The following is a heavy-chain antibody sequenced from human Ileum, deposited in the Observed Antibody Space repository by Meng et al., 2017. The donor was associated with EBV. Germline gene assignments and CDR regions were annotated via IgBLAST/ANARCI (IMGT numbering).Heavy chain of an antibody. CDR3: ARGAYRGTVTTPSGN. CDR2: INAGNGNT. V-gene: IGHV1-3*01. Sequence: QVQLVQSGAEVKKHGASVKVSCKASGYTFTSYAMHWVRQAPGQRLEWMGWINAGNGNTKYSQKFQGRVTITRDTSASTAYMELSSLRSEDTAVYYCARGAYRGTVTTPSGNWGQGTLVTVSS. D-gene: IGHD4-17*01. CDR1: GYTFTSYA. J-gene: IGHJ4*02.